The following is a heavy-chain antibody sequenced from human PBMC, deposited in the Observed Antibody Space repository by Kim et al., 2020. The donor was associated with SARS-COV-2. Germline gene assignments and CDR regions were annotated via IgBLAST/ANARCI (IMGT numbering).Heavy chain of an antibody. D-gene: IGHD4-17*01. Sequence: SVKVSCKASGGTFSSYAISWVRQAPEQGLEWMGRIIPILGIANYAQKFQGRVTITADKSTSTAYMELSSLRSEDTAVYYCARDHDYGGNPDYWGQGTLVTVSS. CDR3: ARDHDYGGNPDY. V-gene: IGHV1-69*04. CDR2: IIPILGIA. J-gene: IGHJ4*02. CDR1: GGTFSSYA.